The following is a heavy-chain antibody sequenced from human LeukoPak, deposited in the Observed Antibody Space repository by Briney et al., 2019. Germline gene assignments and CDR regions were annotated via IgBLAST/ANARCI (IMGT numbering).Heavy chain of an antibody. CDR2: IYHSGST. CDR3: ARSPSNMLNWFDP. CDR1: GGSISSGGYS. Sequence: SETLSLTCAVSGGSISSGGYSWSWIRQPPGKGLEWIGYIYHSGSTYYNPSLKSRVTISVDTSKNQFSLKLSSVTAADTAVYYCARSPSNMLNWFDPWGQGTLVTVSS. J-gene: IGHJ5*02. D-gene: IGHD2-2*01. V-gene: IGHV4-30-2*02.